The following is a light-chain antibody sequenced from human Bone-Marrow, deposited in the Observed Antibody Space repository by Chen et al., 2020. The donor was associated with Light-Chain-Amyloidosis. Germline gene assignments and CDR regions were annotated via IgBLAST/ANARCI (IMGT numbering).Light chain of an antibody. J-gene: IGLJ3*02. CDR2: DDS. CDR3: QVWDRSSDRPV. CDR1: HIGSTS. V-gene: IGLV3-21*02. Sequence: SSVLTQPSSVSVAPGQTATIVCGGNHIGSTSVHWYQQTPGQAPLLVVYDDSDRPSGIPERLSGSNSGNTATLTISRVEAGDEADYYCQVWDRSSDRPVFGGGTKLTVL.